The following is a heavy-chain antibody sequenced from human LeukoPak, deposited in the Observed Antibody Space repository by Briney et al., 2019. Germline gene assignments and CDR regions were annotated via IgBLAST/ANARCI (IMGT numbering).Heavy chain of an antibody. Sequence: ASVKVSCKASGYTFTSYAMQWVRQARGQRLEWIGWTVVGSGNTNYAQKFQERVTITRDMSTSTAYMELSSLRSEDTAVYYCAAEASSHYYDSSGFRSYWGQGTLVTVSS. CDR3: AAEASSHYYDSSGFRSY. CDR2: TVVGSGNT. J-gene: IGHJ4*02. D-gene: IGHD3-22*01. CDR1: GYTFTSYA. V-gene: IGHV1-58*02.